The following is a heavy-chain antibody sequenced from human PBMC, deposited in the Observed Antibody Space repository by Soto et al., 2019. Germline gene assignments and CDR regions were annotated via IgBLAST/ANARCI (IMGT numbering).Heavy chain of an antibody. CDR1: GGSFSSSSYY. Sequence: SETLSLTCTVSGGSFSSSSYYWGWIRQPPGKGLEWIGNIYYSGSTYYNPSLKSRVTISVDTSKNQFSLRLSSVTAADTAVDCCARLLGYCSGDSCYRLYFQHWGHGTLVTVSS. CDR3: ARLLGYCSGDSCYRLYFQH. D-gene: IGHD2-15*01. V-gene: IGHV4-39*01. CDR2: IYYSGST. J-gene: IGHJ1*01.